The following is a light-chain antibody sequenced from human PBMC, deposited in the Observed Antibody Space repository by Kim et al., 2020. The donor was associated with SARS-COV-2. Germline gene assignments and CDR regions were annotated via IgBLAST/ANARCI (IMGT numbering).Light chain of an antibody. V-gene: IGKV3-20*01. CDR2: GAS. Sequence: SPGERATLSCRASQSISSNYLAGYQQKPGQAPRLLIYGASSRATGIPDRFSGSGSGTDFTLTISRLEPEDFAVYYCQQYGSSPPYTFGQGTKLEI. CDR3: QQYGSSPPYT. CDR1: QSISSNY. J-gene: IGKJ2*01.